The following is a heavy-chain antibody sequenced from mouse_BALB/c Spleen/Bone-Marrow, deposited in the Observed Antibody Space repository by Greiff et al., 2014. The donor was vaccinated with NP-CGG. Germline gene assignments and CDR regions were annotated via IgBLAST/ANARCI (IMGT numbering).Heavy chain of an antibody. CDR1: GYTFTSYV. J-gene: IGHJ4*01. Sequence: VQLKESGPELVKPGASVKMSCKASGYTFTSYVMHWVKQKPGQGLEWIGYINPYNDGTKYNEKFKGKATLTSDKSSSTAYMELSSLTSEDSAVYYCARKVWYYAMDYWGQGTSVSVS. CDR3: ARKVWYYAMDY. CDR2: INPYNDGT. V-gene: IGHV1-14*01. D-gene: IGHD2-10*02.